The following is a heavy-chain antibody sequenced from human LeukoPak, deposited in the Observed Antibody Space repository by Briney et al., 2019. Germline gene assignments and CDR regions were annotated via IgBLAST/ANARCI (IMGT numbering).Heavy chain of an antibody. Sequence: ASVKVSCKAFGYTFTSYGISWVRRAPGQGLEWMGWISADNGNTNYAQKLQGRVTMTTDTSTSTAYMELRSLRSDDTAVYYCARDKVWGTYYDSSGYYSDYWGQGTLVTVSS. D-gene: IGHD3-22*01. CDR3: ARDKVWGTYYDSSGYYSDY. J-gene: IGHJ4*02. V-gene: IGHV1-18*01. CDR2: ISADNGNT. CDR1: GYTFTSYG.